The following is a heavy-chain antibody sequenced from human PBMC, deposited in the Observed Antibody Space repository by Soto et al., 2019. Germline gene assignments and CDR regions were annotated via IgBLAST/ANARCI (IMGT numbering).Heavy chain of an antibody. V-gene: IGHV1-18*01. Sequence: ASVKVSCEASGYTLTSYGSSWVRQAPGQGLEWMGWISAYNGNTNYAQKLQGRVTMTTDTSTSTAYMELRSLRSDDTAVYYCATYGDYRSHFDYWGQGTLVTVSS. CDR1: GYTLTSYG. J-gene: IGHJ4*02. CDR2: ISAYNGNT. CDR3: ATYGDYRSHFDY. D-gene: IGHD4-17*01.